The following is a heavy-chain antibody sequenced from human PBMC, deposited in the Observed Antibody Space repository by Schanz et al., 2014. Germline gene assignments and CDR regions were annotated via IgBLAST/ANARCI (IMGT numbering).Heavy chain of an antibody. D-gene: IGHD1-20*01. CDR2: ITYNGGTI. V-gene: IGHV3-23*01. J-gene: IGHJ4*02. CDR1: GLIFSNYV. CDR3: ANNWNLDY. Sequence: EVQLLESGGGLVQPGGSLKLSCAASGLIFSNYVMSWVRQAPGKGLEWISYITYNGGTIYYADSVKGRFTISRDNSKNTLYLQMNSLRAEDTAVYYCANNWNLDYWGQGTLVTVSS.